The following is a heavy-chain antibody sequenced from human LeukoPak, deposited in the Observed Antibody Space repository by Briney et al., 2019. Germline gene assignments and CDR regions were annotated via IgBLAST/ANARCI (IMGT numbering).Heavy chain of an antibody. Sequence: PGGSLRLSCAASGYTVSSNYMSWVHQAPGKGLEWVSVIYSGSSTYYADSVEGRFTISRDNSKNTLYLQMNSLRAEDTAVYYCAREIAARLDYWGQGTLVTVSS. CDR2: IYSGSST. D-gene: IGHD6-6*01. CDR3: AREIAARLDY. J-gene: IGHJ4*02. V-gene: IGHV3-66*02. CDR1: GYTVSSNY.